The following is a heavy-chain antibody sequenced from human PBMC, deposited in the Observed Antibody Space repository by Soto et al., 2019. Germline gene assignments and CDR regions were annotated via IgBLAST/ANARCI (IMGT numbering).Heavy chain of an antibody. Sequence: SDSLSLTCPVCGACISSSHWSWIRKPPGKGLEWIGYIYYSGSTNYNPSLKSRVSISVDTSKNQFSLKLSSVTAADTAVYYCARGVPLANLVFDYWGQGTFVTVYS. D-gene: IGHD2-2*01. J-gene: IGHJ4*02. CDR1: GACISSSH. V-gene: IGHV4-59*07. CDR2: IYYSGST. CDR3: ARGVPLANLVFDY.